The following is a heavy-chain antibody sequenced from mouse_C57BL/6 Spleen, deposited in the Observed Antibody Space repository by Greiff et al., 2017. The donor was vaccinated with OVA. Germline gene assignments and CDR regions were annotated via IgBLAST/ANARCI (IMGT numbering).Heavy chain of an antibody. CDR3: ARGIYYDYDDEAWFAY. CDR2: IHPNSGST. D-gene: IGHD2-4*01. CDR1: GYTFTSYW. V-gene: IGHV1-64*01. J-gene: IGHJ3*01. Sequence: VQLQQPGAELVKPGASVKLSCKASGYTFTSYWMHWVKQRPGQGLEWIGMIHPNSGSTNYNEKFKSKATLTVDKSSSTAYMQLSSLTSEDSAVYYCARGIYYDYDDEAWFAYWGQGTLVTVSA.